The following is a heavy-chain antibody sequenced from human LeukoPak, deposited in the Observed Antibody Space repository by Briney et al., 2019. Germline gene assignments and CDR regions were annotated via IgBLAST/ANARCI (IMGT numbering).Heavy chain of an antibody. J-gene: IGHJ4*02. CDR2: INHSGST. CDR1: GGSFSGYY. D-gene: IGHD5-24*01. Sequence: PSETLSLTCAVYGGSFSGYYWSWIRQPPGKGLEWIGEINHSGSTNYNPSLKSRVTISVDTSKNQFSLKLSSVTAADTAVYYCARSSRGWLQFNFDYWGQGTLVTVSS. V-gene: IGHV4-34*01. CDR3: ARSSRGWLQFNFDY.